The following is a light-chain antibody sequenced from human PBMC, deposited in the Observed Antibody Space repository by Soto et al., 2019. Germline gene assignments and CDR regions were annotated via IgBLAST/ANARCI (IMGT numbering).Light chain of an antibody. Sequence: DIVMTQSPDSLAVSLGERATINCKSSQSVLYSSNSKNYLAWYQQKPGQPPKLLIYWASTRESGVPDRFSGSGSGTDFTLTISSLQAEDVADYYCQQYYSSPLTFAGGTKVEIK. V-gene: IGKV4-1*01. CDR3: QQYYSSPLT. CDR2: WAS. CDR1: QSVLYSSNSKNY. J-gene: IGKJ4*01.